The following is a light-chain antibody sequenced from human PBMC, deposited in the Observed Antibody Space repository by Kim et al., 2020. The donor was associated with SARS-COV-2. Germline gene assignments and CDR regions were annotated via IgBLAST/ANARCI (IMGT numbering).Light chain of an antibody. Sequence: DIQMTQSPSTLSASVGERVTITCRASQSISGWLAWYQQKPGKAPKLLIYKASTLEWGVPSRFSGSGSGTEFTLTISSLQPEDFATYYCQQYNSDWTFGQGTKVDIK. J-gene: IGKJ1*01. CDR1: QSISGW. V-gene: IGKV1-5*03. CDR2: KAS. CDR3: QQYNSDWT.